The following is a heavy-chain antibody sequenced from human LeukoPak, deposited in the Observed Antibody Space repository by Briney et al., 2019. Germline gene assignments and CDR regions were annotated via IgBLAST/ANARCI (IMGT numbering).Heavy chain of an antibody. V-gene: IGHV4-39*01. D-gene: IGHD3-16*01. Sequence: TSETLSLTCIVSGNSISNSAYYWGWIRQPPGKGLEWIGSIHSGGTTYYNPSLKSRVTVSVDTSKNDFSLRLSSVTAADTAVHYCAGQAATSSAYIDYCGQGTLVTVSS. CDR2: IHSGGTT. J-gene: IGHJ4*02. CDR1: GNSISNSAYY. CDR3: AGQAATSSAYIDY.